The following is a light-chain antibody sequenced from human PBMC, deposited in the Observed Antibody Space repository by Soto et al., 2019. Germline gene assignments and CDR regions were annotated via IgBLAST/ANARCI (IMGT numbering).Light chain of an antibody. V-gene: IGLV1-51*01. J-gene: IGLJ1*01. CDR2: DVN. CDR3: GVWESTLRTYL. Sequence: QSVLTQPPSASAAVGQKITISCSGGWSNIGRNEVSWYRQVPRTAPELLIYDVNKRPSEIPDRFSGSRSGTSATLGITGLQPGDEAQYYCGVWESTLRTYLFGTGTKLTVL. CDR1: WSNIGRNE.